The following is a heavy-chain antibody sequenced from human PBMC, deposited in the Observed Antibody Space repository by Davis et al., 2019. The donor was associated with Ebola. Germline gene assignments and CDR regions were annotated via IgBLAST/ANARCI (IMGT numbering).Heavy chain of an antibody. D-gene: IGHD2-15*01. V-gene: IGHV3-48*01. CDR2: ITNGGSTN. Sequence: ESLKISCIASGFSFNLSSLNWVRQAPGKGLEWLSYITNGGSTNSYADSVKGRFTVSRDNAKNSLYLQMNSLRAEDTAVYYCARDWPIDVVVVAATFDYRGQGTLVTVSA. CDR1: GFSFNLSS. J-gene: IGHJ4*02. CDR3: ARDWPIDVVVVAATFDY.